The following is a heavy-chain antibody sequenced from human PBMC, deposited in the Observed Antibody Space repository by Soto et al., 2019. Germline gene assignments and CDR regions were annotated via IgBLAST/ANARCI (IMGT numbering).Heavy chain of an antibody. D-gene: IGHD3-22*01. V-gene: IGHV4-31*03. CDR1: GGSISSGGYY. J-gene: IGHJ5*02. CDR3: ARGYYDSSGYYWGHTWFDP. CDR2: IYYSGST. Sequence: SETLSLTCTVSGGSISSGGYYWSWIRQHPGKGLEWIGYIYYSGSTYYNPSLKSRVTISVDTSKNQFSLKLSSVTAADTAVYYCARGYYDSSGYYWGHTWFDPWGQGTLVTVSS.